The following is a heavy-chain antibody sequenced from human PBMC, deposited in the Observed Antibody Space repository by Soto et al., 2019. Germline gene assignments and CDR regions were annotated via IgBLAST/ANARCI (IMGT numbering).Heavy chain of an antibody. Sequence: QVQLVESGGGVVQPGRSLRLSCAASGFTFSSYGMHWVRQAPGKGLEWVAVISYDGSNKYYADSVKGRFTISRDNSKNTLYLQMNSLRAEDTAVYYCAMAVAGTTFDYWGQGTLVTVSS. V-gene: IGHV3-30*03. CDR3: AMAVAGTTFDY. D-gene: IGHD6-19*01. CDR2: ISYDGSNK. J-gene: IGHJ4*02. CDR1: GFTFSSYG.